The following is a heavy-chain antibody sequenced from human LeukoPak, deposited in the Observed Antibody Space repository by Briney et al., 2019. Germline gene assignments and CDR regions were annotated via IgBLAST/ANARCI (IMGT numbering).Heavy chain of an antibody. Sequence: GGSLRLSCAASGFTFSDYWMSWVRQAPGKGLEWVATINQDVSEKFYVDSVKGRFTIFRDNAKNSLYLQMNSLRAEDTAVYYCARDYGVAGLFDPWGQGTLVSVSS. CDR1: GFTFSDYW. CDR2: INQDVSEK. V-gene: IGHV3-7*03. D-gene: IGHD4-17*01. J-gene: IGHJ5*02. CDR3: ARDYGVAGLFDP.